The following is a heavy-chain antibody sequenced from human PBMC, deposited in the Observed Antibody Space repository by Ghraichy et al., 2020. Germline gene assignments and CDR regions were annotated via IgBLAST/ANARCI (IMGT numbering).Heavy chain of an antibody. J-gene: IGHJ4*02. V-gene: IGHV3-21*01. D-gene: IGHD3-9*01. CDR3: ARIPRYDVLTGDDF. Sequence: GGSLRLSCAASGFSFSSYSMNWVRQAPGKGLEWVSSIKSSSTYTYYADSVKGRVTISRDNAKNSVFLQMNSLRAEDTAVYYCARIPRYDVLTGDDFWGQGTLVTVSS. CDR1: GFSFSSYS. CDR2: IKSSSTYT.